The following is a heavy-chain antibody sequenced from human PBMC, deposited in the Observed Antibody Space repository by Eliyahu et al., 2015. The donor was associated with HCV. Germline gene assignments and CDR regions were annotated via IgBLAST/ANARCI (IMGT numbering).Heavy chain of an antibody. J-gene: IGHJ4*02. CDR3: AKDDRVFDFWSGYYTGAFDY. V-gene: IGHV3-23*01. Sequence: EVQLLESGGGLVQPGGSLRLSCAASGFTFSSYAMSWVRQAPGKGLEWVSAISGSGGSTYYADSVKGRFTISRDNSKNTLYLQMNSLRAEDTAVYYCAKDDRVFDFWSGYYTGAFDYWGQGTLVTVSS. CDR2: ISGSGGST. D-gene: IGHD3-3*01. CDR1: GFTFSSYA.